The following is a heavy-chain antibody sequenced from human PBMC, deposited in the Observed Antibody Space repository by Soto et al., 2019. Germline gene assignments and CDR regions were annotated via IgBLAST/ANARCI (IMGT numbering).Heavy chain of an antibody. D-gene: IGHD3-3*01. CDR1: GFTFSSYA. CDR3: AKGLEWVPWHYYYMDV. J-gene: IGHJ6*03. V-gene: IGHV3-23*01. CDR2: ISGSGGST. Sequence: EVQLLESGGGLVQPGGSLRLSCAASGFTFSSYAMSWVRQAPGKGLEWVSAISGSGGSTYYADSVKGRFTISRDNSKNTLYLQMNSLRAENTAVYYCAKGLEWVPWHYYYMDVWGKGTTVTVSS.